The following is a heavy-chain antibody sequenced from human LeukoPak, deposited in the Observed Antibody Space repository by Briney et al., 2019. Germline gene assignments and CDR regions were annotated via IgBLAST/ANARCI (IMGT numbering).Heavy chain of an antibody. D-gene: IGHD5-18*01. CDR2: ISSSSSYI. CDR3: ARAETRLWTTGAFDI. J-gene: IGHJ3*02. CDR1: GFTFSSYS. V-gene: IGHV3-21*01. Sequence: GGSLRLSCAASGFTFSSYSMNWVRQAPGKGLEWVSSISSSSSYIYYADSVKGRFTISRDNAKNSLYLQMNSLRAEDTAVYYCARAETRLWTTGAFDIWGQGTMVTVSS.